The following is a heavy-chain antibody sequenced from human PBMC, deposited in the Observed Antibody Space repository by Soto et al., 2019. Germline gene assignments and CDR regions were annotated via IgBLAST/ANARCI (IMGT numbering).Heavy chain of an antibody. J-gene: IGHJ5*02. CDR1: GDSISNSRFY. CDR2: IYHTGNA. Sequence: PSETLSLTCSVSGDSISNSRFYWAWIRQPPGEGLEWIGSIYHTGNAYYNPSLKSRVTIFVDTSKNQFSLKLTSVTAADTALYYCARDYFDSSDYTTNWFDPWGQGALVTVLL. CDR3: ARDYFDSSDYTTNWFDP. V-gene: IGHV4-39*01. D-gene: IGHD3-22*01.